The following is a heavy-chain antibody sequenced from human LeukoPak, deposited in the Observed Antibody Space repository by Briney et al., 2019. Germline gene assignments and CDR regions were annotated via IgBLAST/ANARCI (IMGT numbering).Heavy chain of an antibody. CDR2: INPNSGGT. CDR3: ARDQYAGYSHSWACDY. V-gene: IGHV1-2*02. CDR1: GYTFTGNY. J-gene: IGHJ4*02. D-gene: IGHD2-15*01. Sequence: ASVKVSCKASGYTFTGNYMHWLRQAPGQGLEWMGWINPNSGGTKYAQEFQGRVTMTRDTSISTAYIELTSLTSDDTAVYYCARDQYAGYSHSWACDYWGQGTLVTVSS.